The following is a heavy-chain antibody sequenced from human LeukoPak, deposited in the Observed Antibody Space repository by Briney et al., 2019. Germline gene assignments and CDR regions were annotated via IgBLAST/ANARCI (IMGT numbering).Heavy chain of an antibody. V-gene: IGHV4-39*01. CDR2: IDYSGST. Sequence: SETLSLTCTVSGGSISSSGYYWGWIRQPPGKGLEWIGSIDYSGSTHYNPSLKSRVTISVDTSKNQFSLKLSSATAADTAVYYCARQSCTSTSCYSDYWGQGTLVTVSS. CDR1: GGSISSSGYY. J-gene: IGHJ4*02. D-gene: IGHD2-2*01. CDR3: ARQSCTSTSCYSDY.